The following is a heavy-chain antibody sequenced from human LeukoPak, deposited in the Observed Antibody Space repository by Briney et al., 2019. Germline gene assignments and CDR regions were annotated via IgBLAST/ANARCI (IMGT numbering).Heavy chain of an antibody. Sequence: PSQTLSLTCTVSGGSISSGGYYWSWIRQHPGKDLEWIGYIYYSGSTYYNPSLKSRVTISVDTSKNQFSLKLSSVTAADTAVYYCARARYSSSPFDYWGQGTLVTVSS. J-gene: IGHJ4*02. CDR1: GGSISSGGYY. D-gene: IGHD6-6*01. CDR2: IYYSGST. V-gene: IGHV4-31*03. CDR3: ARARYSSSPFDY.